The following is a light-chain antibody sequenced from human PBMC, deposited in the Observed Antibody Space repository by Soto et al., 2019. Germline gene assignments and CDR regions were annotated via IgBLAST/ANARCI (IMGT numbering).Light chain of an antibody. J-gene: IGKJ1*01. CDR2: KAS. Sequence: DIQMTQSPSTLSASVGDRVTITCRASQSISAWLAWYQQKPGKAPKLLIYKASSLESGVPSGFSGGGSGTEFTLTISSLQPDDFATYYCQQYNSDSRTFGQGTKVEIK. CDR1: QSISAW. V-gene: IGKV1-5*03. CDR3: QQYNSDSRT.